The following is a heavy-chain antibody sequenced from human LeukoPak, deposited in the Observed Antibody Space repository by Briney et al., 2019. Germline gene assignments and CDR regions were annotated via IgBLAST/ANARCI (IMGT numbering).Heavy chain of an antibody. CDR1: GYTFTIYD. CDR3: VRTPPNLGADY. J-gene: IGHJ4*02. V-gene: IGHV1-8*01. CDR2: MSPNSGDT. Sequence: GASVKVSCKASGYTFTIYDINWVRQATGQGLEWMGWMSPNSGDTGYAQEFQGRLTMTRDTSISTAYMELSSLRSEDTAVYYCVRTPPNLGADYRGQGTLVTVSS. D-gene: IGHD3-16*01.